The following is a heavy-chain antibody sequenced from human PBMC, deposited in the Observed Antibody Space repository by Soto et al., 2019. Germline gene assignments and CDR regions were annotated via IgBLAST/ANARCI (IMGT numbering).Heavy chain of an antibody. D-gene: IGHD5-12*01. V-gene: IGHV3-23*01. J-gene: IGHJ4*02. CDR2: ISGSGGST. CDR1: GFTFSSYA. Sequence: PGGSLRLSCAASGFTFSSYAMSWVRQAPGKGLEWVSAISGSGGSTYYADSVKGRFTISRDNSKNTLYLQMNSLRAEDTAVYYCAKDLSLMATITFGFDYWGQGTLVTVS. CDR3: AKDLSLMATITFGFDY.